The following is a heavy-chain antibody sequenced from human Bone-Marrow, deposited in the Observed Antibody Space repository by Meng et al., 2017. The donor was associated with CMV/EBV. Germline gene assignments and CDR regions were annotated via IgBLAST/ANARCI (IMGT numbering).Heavy chain of an antibody. Sequence: ASVKVSCKASGYTFTSYYMHWVRQAPGQGLEWMGIINPSGGSTSYAQKFQGRVTMTRDTSTSTVYMELSSLRSDDTAVYYCARRSIVGATINYWGQGTLVTVSS. CDR3: ARRSIVGATINY. CDR2: INPSGGST. V-gene: IGHV1-46*03. D-gene: IGHD1-26*01. J-gene: IGHJ4*02. CDR1: GYTFTSYY.